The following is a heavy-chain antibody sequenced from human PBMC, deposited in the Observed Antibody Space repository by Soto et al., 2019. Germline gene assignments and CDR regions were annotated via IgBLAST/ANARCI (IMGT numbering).Heavy chain of an antibody. Sequence: SETLSLTCTVSGGSISSGDYYWNWIRQPPGKGLEWIGYIYYSGGTYYNPSLKSRVSISVDTSKNQFSLKLSSVTAADTAVYYCAREPSDFDRSGHFDYWGQGTLVTVSS. CDR2: IYYSGGT. V-gene: IGHV4-30-4*01. D-gene: IGHD3-22*01. CDR3: AREPSDFDRSGHFDY. J-gene: IGHJ4*02. CDR1: GGSISSGDYY.